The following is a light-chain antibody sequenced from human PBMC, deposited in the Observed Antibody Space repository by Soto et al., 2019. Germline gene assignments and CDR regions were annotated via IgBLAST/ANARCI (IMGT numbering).Light chain of an antibody. Sequence: DIQMPQSPSFLSASLGDRVTSTFRASQTISSFLYWYQQRPGKAPKLLIYATSNLHSGVPSRFSGAGSGTDYTLTINSLQPEEFATYYYQQSYSTPYTFGQGTKL. J-gene: IGKJ2*01. V-gene: IGKV1-39*01. CDR1: QTISSF. CDR3: QQSYSTPYT. CDR2: ATS.